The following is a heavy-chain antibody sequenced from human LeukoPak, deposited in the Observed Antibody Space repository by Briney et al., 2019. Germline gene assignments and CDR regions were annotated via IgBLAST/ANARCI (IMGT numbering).Heavy chain of an antibody. CDR2: TRYDGSNK. Sequence: GGSPRLSCAASGFTFSSYGMHWVRQAPGKGLEWVAFTRYDGSNKYYADSVKGRFTISRDNSKNTLYLQMNSLRAEDTAVYYCAKDLGYCSSTSCRDFDYWGQGTLVTVSS. V-gene: IGHV3-30*02. CDR3: AKDLGYCSSTSCRDFDY. CDR1: GFTFSSYG. D-gene: IGHD2-2*01. J-gene: IGHJ4*02.